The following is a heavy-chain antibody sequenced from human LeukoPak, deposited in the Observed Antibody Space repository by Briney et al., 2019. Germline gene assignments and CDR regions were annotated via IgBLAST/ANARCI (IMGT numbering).Heavy chain of an antibody. CDR1: GFTFSSYA. CDR2: IKEDGIEK. D-gene: IGHD3-3*01. V-gene: IGHV3-7*04. J-gene: IGHJ4*02. Sequence: GGSLRLSCVASGFTFSSYAMSWVRQAPGKGLEWVASIKEDGIEKYYVDSVKGRFTISRDNAKNSLHLQMNSLRAEDTAVYYCSRDYEGNWGQGTLVTVSS. CDR3: SRDYEGN.